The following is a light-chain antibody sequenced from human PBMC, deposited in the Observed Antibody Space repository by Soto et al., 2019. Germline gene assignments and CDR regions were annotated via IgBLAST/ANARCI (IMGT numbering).Light chain of an antibody. CDR3: AAWDDSLSVGV. J-gene: IGLJ3*02. Sequence: QSVLSQPPSASGAPGQRVTISCSGSSSNIGSNYVYWYQQFPGTAPKLLIYRNDERPSGVPDRFSGSKSGTSASLAISGLRSEDEADYYCAAWDDSLSVGVFDGGTKLTVL. V-gene: IGLV1-47*01. CDR1: SSNIGSNY. CDR2: RND.